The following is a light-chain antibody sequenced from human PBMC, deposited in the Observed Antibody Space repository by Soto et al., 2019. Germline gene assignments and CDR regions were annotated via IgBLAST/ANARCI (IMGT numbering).Light chain of an antibody. CDR3: QQAYNTPRT. J-gene: IGKJ1*01. CDR1: QSIMSH. V-gene: IGKV1-39*01. CDR2: AAS. Sequence: DIQMTQSPSSLSASVGDRVTITCRASQSIMSHLNWYRHKSGKAPKLLIYAASSLHSGVPSRFSGSGSGTDFTLTISSLQAEDFGTYYCQQAYNTPRTFGQGTKVEIK.